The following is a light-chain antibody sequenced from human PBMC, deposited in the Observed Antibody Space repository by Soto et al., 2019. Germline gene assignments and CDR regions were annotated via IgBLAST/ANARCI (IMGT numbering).Light chain of an antibody. V-gene: IGKV3-20*01. J-gene: IGKJ5*01. Sequence: NHTTWSVRWTGGECRTRSCRASETIKKNYLAWYQQQPGQAPRPLIYAASRRATGIPDRFSGGGSGTDFTLTISRLEPADMAVFYCQQYAESPITFGQGTRLEIK. CDR2: AAS. CDR1: ETIKKNY. CDR3: QQYAESPIT.